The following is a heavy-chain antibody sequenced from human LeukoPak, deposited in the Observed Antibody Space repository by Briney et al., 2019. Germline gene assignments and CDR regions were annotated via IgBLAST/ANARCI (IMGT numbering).Heavy chain of an antibody. Sequence: GGSLGLSCAASGFTFSSYEMNWVRQAPGKGLEWVSYISSSGSTIYYADSVKGRFTISRDNAKNSLYLQMNSLRAEDTAVYYCASSDHFDWLPFDYWGQGTLVTVSS. CDR3: ASSDHFDWLPFDY. CDR2: ISSSGSTI. CDR1: GFTFSSYE. J-gene: IGHJ4*02. D-gene: IGHD3-9*01. V-gene: IGHV3-48*03.